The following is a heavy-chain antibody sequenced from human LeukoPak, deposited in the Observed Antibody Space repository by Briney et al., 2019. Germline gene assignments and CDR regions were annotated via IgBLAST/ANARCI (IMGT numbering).Heavy chain of an antibody. Sequence: GGSLRLSCAATGLGFSAYWGNWVRQAPGKGLEWVAIIKKDGTDKKYVDSVKGRFTISRDNTENSLYLQMNSLRVGDTAVYYCVGGIGWLPDYWGQGTLVTVSS. J-gene: IGHJ4*02. CDR3: VGGIGWLPDY. CDR2: IKKDGTDK. V-gene: IGHV3-7*01. D-gene: IGHD6-19*01. CDR1: GLGFSAYW.